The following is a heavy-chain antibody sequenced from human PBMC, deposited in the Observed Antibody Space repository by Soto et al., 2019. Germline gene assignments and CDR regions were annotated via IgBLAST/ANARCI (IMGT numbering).Heavy chain of an antibody. J-gene: IGHJ4*02. CDR2: IYYSGST. CDR1: GGSISSYY. Sequence: QVQLQESGPGLVKPSETLSLTCTVSGGSISSYYWSWIRQPPGKGLEWIGYIYYSGSTNYNPSLKSRVTISVDTSKNQFSLKLSSVTAADTAVYYCAREIDGYNPRGLDYWGQGTLVTVSS. D-gene: IGHD5-12*01. V-gene: IGHV4-59*01. CDR3: AREIDGYNPRGLDY.